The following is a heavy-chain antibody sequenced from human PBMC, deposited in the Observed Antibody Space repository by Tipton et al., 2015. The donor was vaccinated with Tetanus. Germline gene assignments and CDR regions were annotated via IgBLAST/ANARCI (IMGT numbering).Heavy chain of an antibody. CDR3: ARDQARGARGWNYFDY. J-gene: IGHJ4*02. V-gene: IGHV4-31*03. Sequence: TLSLTCTVSGASISSGGYYWTWIRQHPGKGLEWIGDIYFSGSTYYNPSLRSRVTISVDTSKNEFSLKLSSVTAADTAVYYCARDQARGARGWNYFDYWGQGTLVTVSS. D-gene: IGHD1-26*01. CDR2: IYFSGST. CDR1: GASISSGGYY.